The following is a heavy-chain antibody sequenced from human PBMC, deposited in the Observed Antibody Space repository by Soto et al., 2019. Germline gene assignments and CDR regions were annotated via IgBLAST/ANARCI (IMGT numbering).Heavy chain of an antibody. J-gene: IGHJ4*02. CDR3: ARLTYYYDSSGYKVYYFDY. D-gene: IGHD3-22*01. V-gene: IGHV4-61*01. CDR2: IYYSGST. Sequence: SETLSLTCTVSGGSVSSGSYYWSWIRQPPGKGLEWIGYIYYSGSTNYNPSLKSRVTISVDTSKNQFSLKLSSVTAADTAVYYCARLTYYYDSSGYKVYYFDYWGQGTLVTVSS. CDR1: GGSVSSGSYY.